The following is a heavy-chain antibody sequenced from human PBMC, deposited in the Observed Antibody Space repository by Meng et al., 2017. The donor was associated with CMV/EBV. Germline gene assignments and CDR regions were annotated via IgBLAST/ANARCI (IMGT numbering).Heavy chain of an antibody. Sequence: SETLSLTCTVSGGSISSGGYYWSWIRQHPGKGLEWIGYIYYSGSTYYNPSLKSRVTISVDTSKNQFSLKLSSVTAADTAVYYCAREVGSRGWFDPWGQGTTVTVSS. CDR1: GGSISSGGYY. CDR2: IYYSGST. V-gene: IGHV4-31*03. CDR3: AREVGSRGWFDP. J-gene: IGHJ5*01. D-gene: IGHD6-13*01.